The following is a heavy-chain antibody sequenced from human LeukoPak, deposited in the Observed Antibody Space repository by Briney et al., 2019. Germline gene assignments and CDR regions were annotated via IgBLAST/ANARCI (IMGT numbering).Heavy chain of an antibody. J-gene: IGHJ3*02. Sequence: GGSLRLSCAASGFTFSSYSMNWVRQAPGKGLEWVSYISSSSSTTYHADSVQGRFTISRDNAKNSLYLQMNSLRAEDTAVYYCARRASVNWRSSYVVFDIWGQGTMVTVSS. CDR3: ARRASVNWRSSYVVFDI. V-gene: IGHV3-48*04. CDR2: ISSSSSTT. CDR1: GFTFSSYS. D-gene: IGHD1-1*01.